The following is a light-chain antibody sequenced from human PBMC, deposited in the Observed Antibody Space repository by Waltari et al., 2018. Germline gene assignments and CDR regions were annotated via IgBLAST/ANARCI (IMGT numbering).Light chain of an antibody. CDR3: CSYAGSVV. V-gene: IGLV2-23*02. Sequence: QSALTQPAYVSWSPRQAITISSTAASSDVGRNNLVSCDQQPPGKAPKLMIYEVSKRPSGVSNRFSGSKSGNTASLTSSGLQAEDEADYYCCSYAGSVVFGGGTKLTVL. CDR2: EVS. J-gene: IGLJ2*01. CDR1: SSDVGRNNL.